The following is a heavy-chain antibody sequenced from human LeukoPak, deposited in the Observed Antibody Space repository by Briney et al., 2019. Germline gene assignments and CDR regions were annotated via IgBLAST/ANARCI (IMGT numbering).Heavy chain of an antibody. V-gene: IGHV5-10-1*01. CDR2: IDPSDSYT. Sequence: GESLSISCKGSGYSFTSYWISWVRQMPGKGLEWMGRIDPSDSYTNYSPSFQGHVTMSVDESISTAYLQWSSLKASDTAMFYCARRDRYTWYSFDYWGQGTLVTVSS. D-gene: IGHD6-13*01. J-gene: IGHJ4*02. CDR1: GYSFTSYW. CDR3: ARRDRYTWYSFDY.